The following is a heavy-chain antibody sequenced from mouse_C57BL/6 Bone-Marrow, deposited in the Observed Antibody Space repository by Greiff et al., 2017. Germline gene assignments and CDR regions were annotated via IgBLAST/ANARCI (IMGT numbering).Heavy chain of an antibody. Sequence: DVKLVESGGDLVKPGGSLKLSCAASGFTFSSYGMSWVRQTPDKRLEWVATISSGGSYTYYPDSVKGRFPISRDNAKNTLYLQMSSLKSEDTAMYYCARRLAYWGQGTLVTVSA. CDR3: ARRLAY. V-gene: IGHV5-6*02. CDR2: ISSGGSYT. CDR1: GFTFSSYG. J-gene: IGHJ3*01.